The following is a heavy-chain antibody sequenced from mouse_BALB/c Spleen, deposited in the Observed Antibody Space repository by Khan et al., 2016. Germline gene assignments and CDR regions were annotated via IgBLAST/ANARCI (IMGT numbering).Heavy chain of an antibody. J-gene: IGHJ1*03. CDR1: GFDFSRYW. V-gene: IGHV4-1*02. Sequence: EVKLLESGGGLVQPGGSLKLPCAASGFDFSRYWMSWVRQAPGKGLEWIGEINPDSSTINYTPSLRDKFIISRENVKNTLYLQMSKVRSKDKALFFCAIIHYYYWYFEGCNTGTTVTVSS. CDR3: AIIHYYYWYFEG. D-gene: IGHD1-2*01. CDR2: INPDSSTI.